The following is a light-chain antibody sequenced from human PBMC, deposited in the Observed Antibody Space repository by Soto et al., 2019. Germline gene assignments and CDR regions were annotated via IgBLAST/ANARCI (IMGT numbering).Light chain of an antibody. Sequence: EIVLTQSPATLSLSPGERATLSCRASQRVSSYLALYQHIPGQAPRLLIYDASNRATGIPARFTGSGSGTDFTLTIISLEPEDFAVSYCQQRSNWLTLGGGTKVEIK. J-gene: IGKJ4*01. CDR3: QQRSNWLT. CDR2: DAS. CDR1: QRVSSY. V-gene: IGKV3-11*01.